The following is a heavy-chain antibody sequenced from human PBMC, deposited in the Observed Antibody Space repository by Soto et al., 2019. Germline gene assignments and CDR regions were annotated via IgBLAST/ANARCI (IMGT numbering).Heavy chain of an antibody. J-gene: IGHJ6*02. V-gene: IGHV5-51*01. Sequence: GESLKISCKSSGYSFTSYWIGWVRQMPGKGLEWMGIIYPGDSDTRYSPSFQGQVTISADKSISTAYLQWSSLKASDTAMYYCARQYYDFWSGYYYGMDVWGQGTTVTVSS. CDR1: GYSFTSYW. CDR3: ARQYYDFWSGYYYGMDV. CDR2: IYPGDSDT. D-gene: IGHD3-3*01.